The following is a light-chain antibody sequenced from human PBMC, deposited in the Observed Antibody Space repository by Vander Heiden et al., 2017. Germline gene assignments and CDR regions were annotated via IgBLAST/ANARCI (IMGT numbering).Light chain of an antibody. Sequence: DIQMTQSPSTLSASVGDRVTITCRASQRISSWLAWYQQKPGKAPKLLIYKASSLESGVPSRCSGSGSGTEFTLTISSLQPDDFATYYCQQYNSYSLYTFGQGTKLEIK. V-gene: IGKV1-5*03. CDR3: QQYNSYSLYT. CDR2: KAS. CDR1: QRISSW. J-gene: IGKJ2*01.